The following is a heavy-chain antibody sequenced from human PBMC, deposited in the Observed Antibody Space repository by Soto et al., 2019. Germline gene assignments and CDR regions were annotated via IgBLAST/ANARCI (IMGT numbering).Heavy chain of an antibody. Sequence: SETLSLTCTVSGGSISSYYWSWIRQPPGKGLEWIGYIYYSGSTNYNPSLKSRVTISVDTSKNQFSLKLSSVTAADTAVYYCARYSYYGYYFDYWGQGTLVTVS. D-gene: IGHD3-22*01. CDR3: ARYSYYGYYFDY. CDR2: IYYSGST. J-gene: IGHJ4*02. CDR1: GGSISSYY. V-gene: IGHV4-59*01.